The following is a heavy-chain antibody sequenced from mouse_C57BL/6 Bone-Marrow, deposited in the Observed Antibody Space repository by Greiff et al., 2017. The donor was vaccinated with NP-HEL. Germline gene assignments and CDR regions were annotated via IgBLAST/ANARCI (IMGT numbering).Heavy chain of an antibody. CDR1: GYAFSSSW. J-gene: IGHJ2*01. CDR3: ARWDWDGVDY. CDR2: IYPGDGDT. V-gene: IGHV1-82*01. D-gene: IGHD4-1*01. Sequence: VKLMESGPELVKPGASVKISCKASGYAFSSSWMNWVKQRPGKGLEWIGRIYPGDGDTNYNGKFKGKATLTADKSSSTAYMQLSSLTSEDSAVYFCARWDWDGVDYWGQGTTLTVSS.